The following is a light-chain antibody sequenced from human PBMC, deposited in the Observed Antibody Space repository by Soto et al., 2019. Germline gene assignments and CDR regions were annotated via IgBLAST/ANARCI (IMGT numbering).Light chain of an antibody. V-gene: IGLV2-14*01. CDR1: SSDVGGYNY. CDR3: SSYTSSSTFYV. Sequence: QPASVSGSPGQSITISCTGTSSDVGGYNYVSWYQQHPGKAPKLMIYDVSNRPSGVSNRFSGSKSGNTASLTISGLQAEDEADYYCSSYTSSSTFYVFGTGTKLTVL. CDR2: DVS. J-gene: IGLJ1*01.